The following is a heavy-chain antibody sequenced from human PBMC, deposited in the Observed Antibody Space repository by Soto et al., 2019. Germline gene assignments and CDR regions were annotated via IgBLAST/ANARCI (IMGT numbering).Heavy chain of an antibody. CDR1: GGSISTGGDY. D-gene: IGHD1-20*01. V-gene: IGHV4-31*03. CDR3: ARGGITGTIDAFDI. J-gene: IGHJ3*02. Sequence: QVQLQESGPGLVKPSQTLSLTCSVSGGSISTGGDYWSWIRQHPGKGLEWIGYIYYSGSTYYNPSLKSRVTISVDTSKNQFSLKLNSVTAADTAVYFCARGGITGTIDAFDIWGQGTMVTVSS. CDR2: IYYSGST.